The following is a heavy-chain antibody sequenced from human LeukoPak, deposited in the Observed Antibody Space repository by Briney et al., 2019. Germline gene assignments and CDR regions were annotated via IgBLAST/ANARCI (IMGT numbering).Heavy chain of an antibody. CDR2: INPNSGGT. CDR1: RGTFSSYA. Sequence: PAASVKVSCKASRGTFSSYAISWVRQAPGQGLEWMGWINPNSGGTNYAQKFQGRVTMTRDTSISTAYMELSRLRSDDTAVYYCARDRRVSSSWPRGNWFDPWGQGTLVTVSS. V-gene: IGHV1-2*02. D-gene: IGHD6-13*01. J-gene: IGHJ5*02. CDR3: ARDRRVSSSWPRGNWFDP.